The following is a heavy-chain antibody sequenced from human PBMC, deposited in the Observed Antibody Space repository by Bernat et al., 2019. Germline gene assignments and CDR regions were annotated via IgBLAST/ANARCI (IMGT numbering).Heavy chain of an antibody. V-gene: IGHV3-66*01. CDR3: ARDPRGDGYAH. Sequence: EVQLVESGGGLAQPGGSLSFSCAASGFTVSSNYMSWVRQAPGKGLEWVSVIYSGSSTYYADSVKGRFTISRDNSKNTLYLQMNSLRAEDTAVYYCARDPRGDGYAHWGQGTLVTVSS. CDR2: IYSGSST. J-gene: IGHJ4*02. D-gene: IGHD5-12*01. CDR1: GFTVSSNY.